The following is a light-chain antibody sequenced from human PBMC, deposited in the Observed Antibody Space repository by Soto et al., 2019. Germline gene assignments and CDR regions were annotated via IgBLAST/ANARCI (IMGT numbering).Light chain of an antibody. V-gene: IGKV3-15*01. J-gene: IGKJ1*01. CDR3: QQYNNWWT. CDR2: AAS. Sequence: EIVMTQSPATLSVSPGERATLSCRASQSVNRNLAWYQQKPGQAPRLLISAASTRATGIPARFSGSGSETEFTLTISSLQSEDFAVYYCQQYNNWWTFGQGIKVEMK. CDR1: QSVNRN.